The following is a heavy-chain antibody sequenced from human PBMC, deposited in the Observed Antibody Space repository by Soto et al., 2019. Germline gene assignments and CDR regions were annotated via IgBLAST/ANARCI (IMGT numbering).Heavy chain of an antibody. V-gene: IGHV1-18*01. D-gene: IGHD3-10*01. Sequence: ASVKVSCKASGYTFTSYGISWVRQAPGQGLEWMGWISAYNGNTNYAQKLQGRVTMTTDTSTSTAYMELRSLRSDDTAVYYCARVVLLFGELTHQQKSWFDPWGQGTLVTVSS. J-gene: IGHJ5*02. CDR3: ARVVLLFGELTHQQKSWFDP. CDR1: GYTFTSYG. CDR2: ISAYNGNT.